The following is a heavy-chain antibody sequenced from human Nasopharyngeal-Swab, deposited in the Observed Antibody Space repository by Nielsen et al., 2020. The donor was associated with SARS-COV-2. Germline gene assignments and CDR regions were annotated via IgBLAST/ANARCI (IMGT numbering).Heavy chain of an antibody. CDR2: IRSKAYGGTT. D-gene: IGHD6-19*01. Sequence: GESLKISCTASEFTFGDYAMSRVRQAPGKGLEWVGFIRSKAYGGTTEYAASVKGRFTISRDDSKSIAYLQMNSLKTEDTAVYYCTRETRIAVAGTLLYYYYYYMDVWGKGTTVTVSS. V-gene: IGHV3-49*04. CDR3: TRETRIAVAGTLLYYYYYYMDV. CDR1: EFTFGDYA. J-gene: IGHJ6*03.